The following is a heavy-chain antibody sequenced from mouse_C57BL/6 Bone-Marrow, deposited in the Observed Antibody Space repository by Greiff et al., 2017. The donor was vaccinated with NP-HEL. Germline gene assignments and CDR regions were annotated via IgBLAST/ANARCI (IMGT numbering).Heavy chain of an antibody. CDR3: ARSIGYYYYGSSWDY. D-gene: IGHD1-1*01. CDR2: INPNNGGT. J-gene: IGHJ2*01. CDR1: GYTFTDYY. V-gene: IGHV1-26*01. Sequence: EVQLQQSGPELVKPGASVKISCKASGYTFTDYYMNWVKQSHGKSLEWIGDINPNNGGTSYNQKFKGKATLTVDKSSSTAYMELRSLTSEDSAVYYCARSIGYYYYGSSWDYWGQGTTLTVSS.